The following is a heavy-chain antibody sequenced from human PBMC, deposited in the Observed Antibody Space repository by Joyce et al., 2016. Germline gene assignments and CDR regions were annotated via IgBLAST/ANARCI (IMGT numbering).Heavy chain of an antibody. CDR3: AKDLFCSTTSCYGRGDY. CDR1: GFTFSSYG. J-gene: IGHJ4*02. D-gene: IGHD2-2*01. CDR2: RSYDGSNK. V-gene: IGHV3-30*18. Sequence: QVQLVESGGGVVQPGRSLRLSCAASGFTFSSYGMHWVRQAPGKGLEWVAVRSYDGSNKYYADSVKGRFTISRDNSKNTLYLQMNSLRAEDTAVYYCAKDLFCSTTSCYGRGDYWGQGTLVTVSS.